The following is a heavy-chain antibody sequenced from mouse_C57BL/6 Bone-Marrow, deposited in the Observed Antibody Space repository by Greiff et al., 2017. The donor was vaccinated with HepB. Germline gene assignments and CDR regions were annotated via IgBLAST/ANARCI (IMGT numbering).Heavy chain of an antibody. Sequence: QVQLKQSGAELARPGASVKLSCKASGYTFTSYGISWVKQRTGQGLEWIGEIYPRSGNTYYNEKFKGKATLTADKSSSTAYMELRSLTSEDYAVYFCARGLLRSFYYFDYWGQGTTLTVSS. J-gene: IGHJ2*01. V-gene: IGHV1-81*01. CDR3: ARGLLRSFYYFDY. CDR1: GYTFTSYG. CDR2: IYPRSGNT. D-gene: IGHD1-1*01.